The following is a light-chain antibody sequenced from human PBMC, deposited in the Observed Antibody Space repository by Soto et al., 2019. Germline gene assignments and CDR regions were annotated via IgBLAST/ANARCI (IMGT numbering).Light chain of an antibody. CDR1: SSDIGGYNA. J-gene: IGLJ1*01. CDR2: EVT. V-gene: IGLV2-14*01. Sequence: QSALTQPASVSGSPGQTITISCTGTSSDIGGYNAVSWYQHHPGKAPKLIIYEVTHRPSGVSDRFSASKSGNTASLTISGLQAEDEADYYCGTWDSSLSYVFGTGTKVTVL. CDR3: GTWDSSLSYV.